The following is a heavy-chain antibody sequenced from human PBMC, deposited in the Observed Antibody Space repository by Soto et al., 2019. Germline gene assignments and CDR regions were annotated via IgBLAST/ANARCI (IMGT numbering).Heavy chain of an antibody. J-gene: IGHJ4*01. V-gene: IGHV1-8*01. CDR2: MNPKSGYT. Sequence: QVQLVQSGAEVKKPGASVKVSCKTSGYTFTRYDINWVRQATGQGLEWMGWMNPKSGYTGSAQRFQGRITMTRDTSISTAYMELSSLRSEDTAMYYCARTDCDLDYWGQGTLVTVSS. CDR3: ARTDCDLDY. D-gene: IGHD2-21*02. CDR1: GYTFTRYD.